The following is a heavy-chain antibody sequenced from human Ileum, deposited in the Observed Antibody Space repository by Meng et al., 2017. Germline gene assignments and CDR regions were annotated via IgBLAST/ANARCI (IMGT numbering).Heavy chain of an antibody. CDR1: GACFSSYY. CDR3: ARRVGATPYAYNWLDP. Sequence: HLRRWVGALLKPSGPLALTVGDDGACFSSYYWSWIRRPPGKGLEWIGKIVHSGGTNYNPSLKNRVTISVDTSNNRFSLKLSSVKAADTALYFCARRVGATPYAYNWLDPWGQGTLVTVSS. J-gene: IGHJ5*02. V-gene: IGHV4-34*12. CDR2: IVHSGGT. D-gene: IGHD1-26*01.